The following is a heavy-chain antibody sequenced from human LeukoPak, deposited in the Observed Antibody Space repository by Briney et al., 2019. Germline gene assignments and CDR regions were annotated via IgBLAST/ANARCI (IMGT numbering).Heavy chain of an antibody. CDR2: INPSGGST. Sequence: ASVKVSCKASGYTFTSYYMHWVRQAPGQGLEWMGIINPSGGSTSYAQKFQGRVTMTRDTSISTAYMELSRLRSDDTAVYYCARVLSTYYYDSSGLSHWGQGTLVTVSS. D-gene: IGHD3-22*01. CDR3: ARVLSTYYYDSSGLSH. J-gene: IGHJ4*02. V-gene: IGHV1-46*01. CDR1: GYTFTSYY.